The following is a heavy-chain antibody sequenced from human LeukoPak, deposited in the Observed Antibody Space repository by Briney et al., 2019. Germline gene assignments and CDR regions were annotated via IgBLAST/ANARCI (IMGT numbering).Heavy chain of an antibody. CDR1: GFTFSSYD. CDR2: IGTAGDT. V-gene: IGHV3-13*04. J-gene: IGHJ6*02. D-gene: IGHD3-10*01. CDR3: ARGIYGSGSYYYYGMDV. Sequence: GGSLRLSCAASGFTFSSYDMHWVRQATGKGLEWVSAIGTAGDTYYPGSVKGRFTISRENAKNSLYLQMNSLRAGHTAVYYCARGIYGSGSYYYYGMDVWGQGTTVTVSS.